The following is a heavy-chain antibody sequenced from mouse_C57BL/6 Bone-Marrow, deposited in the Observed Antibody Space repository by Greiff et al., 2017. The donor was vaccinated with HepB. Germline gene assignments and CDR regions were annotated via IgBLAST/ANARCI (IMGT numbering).Heavy chain of an antibody. CDR1: GFNIKDDY. Sequence: EVQLVESGAELVRPGASVKLSCTASGFNIKDDYMHWVKQRPEQGLEWIGWIDPENGDTEYASKFHGKATITADTSSNTAYLQLSSLTSEDTAVYYCTTGGPLGYWGQGTTLTVSS. CDR3: TTGGPLGY. J-gene: IGHJ2*01. CDR2: IDPENGDT. V-gene: IGHV14-4*01.